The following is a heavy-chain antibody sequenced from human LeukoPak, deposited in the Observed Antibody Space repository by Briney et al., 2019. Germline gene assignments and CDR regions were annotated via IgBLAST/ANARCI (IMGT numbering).Heavy chain of an antibody. CDR3: ARGTVPAASLCSFDY. CDR1: GFTFSSYA. CDR2: ISYDGSNK. J-gene: IGHJ4*02. V-gene: IGHV3-30-3*01. D-gene: IGHD2-2*01. Sequence: PGRSLRLSCAASGFTFSSYAMHWVRQAPGKGLEWVAVISYDGSNKYYAVSVKGRFTISRDNSKNTLYLQMNSLRAEDTAVYYCARGTVPAASLCSFDYWGQGTLVTVSS.